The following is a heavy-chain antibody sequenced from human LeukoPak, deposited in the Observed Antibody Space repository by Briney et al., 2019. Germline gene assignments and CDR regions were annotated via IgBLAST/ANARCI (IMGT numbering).Heavy chain of an antibody. V-gene: IGHV3-74*01. CDR2: IKSDGSST. CDR3: ARGLLEMSTITSGY. J-gene: IGHJ4*02. CDR1: GFTFSNYW. D-gene: IGHD5-24*01. Sequence: GGSLRLSCAASGFTFSNYWMHWVRQAPGKGLVWVSRIKSDGSSTTYADSVRGRFTISRDNAKNTLYLQMNSLRAEDTAVYYCARGLLEMSTITSGYWGQGTLVTVSS.